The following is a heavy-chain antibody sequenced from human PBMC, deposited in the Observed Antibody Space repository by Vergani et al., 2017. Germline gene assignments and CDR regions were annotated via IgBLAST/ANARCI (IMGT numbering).Heavy chain of an antibody. V-gene: IGHV5-51*01. CDR3: TRHVPCGDGACLHVNH. CDR1: ESSFISNE. D-gene: IGHD2-21*01. Sequence: EVMLVQSGAEVKKPGESLKISCKYSESSFISNEIAWVRQMSGKGLQWMGNINPIDSKIAYSPSFQGQAIMSLDKSITTAYLQWRSLKASDTAIYYYTRHVPCGDGACLHVNHWGQGTQVTVSS. J-gene: IGHJ4*02. CDR2: INPIDSKI.